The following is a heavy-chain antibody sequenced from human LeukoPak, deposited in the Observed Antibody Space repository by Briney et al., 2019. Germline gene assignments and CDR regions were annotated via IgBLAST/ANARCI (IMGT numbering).Heavy chain of an antibody. Sequence: GGSLRLSCAASGFTFSTYNMLWVRQTPGKGLEFLFYIRSGGNAVHYADSVKDRFTFSRDNAKNSLYLQMTGLRVEDSGIYYCARVGSRGDWFDYWGQGTRVTVSS. V-gene: IGHV3-48*01. CDR2: IRSGGNAV. J-gene: IGHJ5*01. CDR1: GFTFSTYN. D-gene: IGHD1-26*01. CDR3: ARVGSRGDWFDY.